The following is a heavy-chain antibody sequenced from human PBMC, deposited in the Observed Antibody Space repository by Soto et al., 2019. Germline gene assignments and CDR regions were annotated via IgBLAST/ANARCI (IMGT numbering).Heavy chain of an antibody. J-gene: IGHJ1*01. CDR3: AREGGYCSGGGCSRHLEEYFQH. Sequence: SETLSLTCTVSGGSISSGGYYWTWIRQHPVKGLEWIGYIYDSGSTYYNPSLKSRVTISVDTSKNQFSLKLSSVTAADTAVYYCAREGGYCSGGGCSRHLEEYFQHWGQGTLVTVSS. CDR2: IYDSGST. CDR1: GGSISSGGYY. D-gene: IGHD2-15*01. V-gene: IGHV4-31*03.